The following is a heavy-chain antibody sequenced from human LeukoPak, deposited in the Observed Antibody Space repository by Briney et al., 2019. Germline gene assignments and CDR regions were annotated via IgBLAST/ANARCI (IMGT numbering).Heavy chain of an antibody. CDR1: GGSFSGYY. J-gene: IGHJ4*02. CDR2: INHSGST. CDR3: ARRGYSGSASYSFDY. V-gene: IGHV4-34*01. D-gene: IGHD3-10*01. Sequence: SETLSLTCAVYGGSFSGYYWSWIRQPPGKGLEWIGEINHSGSTNYNPSLKSRVTISVDTSKNQFSLKLSSVTAADTAVYYCARRGYSGSASYSFDYWGQGTLVTVSS.